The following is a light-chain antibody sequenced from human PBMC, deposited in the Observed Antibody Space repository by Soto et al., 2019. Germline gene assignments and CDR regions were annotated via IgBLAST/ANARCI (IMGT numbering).Light chain of an antibody. CDR2: KAC. Sequence: DIQMTQSPSTLSASVGDRVTITCRAGQSISNLLAWYQQKPGRAPKLLIFKACSLESGVPSRFSGSGSGTEFTLTISSLQPDDFATYYCQQYNTYWTFGQGTKVEIK. V-gene: IGKV1-5*03. CDR3: QQYNTYWT. J-gene: IGKJ1*01. CDR1: QSISNL.